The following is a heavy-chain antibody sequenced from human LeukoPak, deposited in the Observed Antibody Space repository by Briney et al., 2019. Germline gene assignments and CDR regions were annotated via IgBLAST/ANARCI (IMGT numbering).Heavy chain of an antibody. Sequence: GGSLRLSCAASGFTFSSYGMHWVRQAPGKGLEWVAVISYDGSNKYYADSVKGRFTISRDNSKNTLYLQMNSLRAEDTAVYYCARDAYYDFWSGYYTKEYYYGMDVWGQGTTVTVSS. CDR2: ISYDGSNK. CDR3: ARDAYYDFWSGYYTKEYYYGMDV. CDR1: GFTFSSYG. J-gene: IGHJ6*02. D-gene: IGHD3-3*01. V-gene: IGHV3-30*19.